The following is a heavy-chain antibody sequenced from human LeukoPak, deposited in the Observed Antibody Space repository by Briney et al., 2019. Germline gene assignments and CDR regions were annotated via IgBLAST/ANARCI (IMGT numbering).Heavy chain of an antibody. Sequence: GRSLRLSCAASGFTFSSYGMHWVRQAPGKGLEWVTVIWYDGSNKYYADSVKGRFTISRDNSKNTLYPQMNSLRAEDTAVYYCVRSSMAAAGPFDYWGQGILVTVSS. CDR3: VRSSMAAAGPFDY. J-gene: IGHJ4*02. D-gene: IGHD6-13*01. V-gene: IGHV3-33*01. CDR1: GFTFSSYG. CDR2: IWYDGSNK.